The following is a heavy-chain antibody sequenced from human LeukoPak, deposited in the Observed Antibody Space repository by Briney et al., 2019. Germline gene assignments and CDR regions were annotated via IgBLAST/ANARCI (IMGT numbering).Heavy chain of an antibody. CDR2: IIPIFGTA. Sequence: SVKVSCKASGGTFSSYAISWVRQAPGQGLEWMGGIIPIFGTANYAQKFQGRVTITADESTSTAYLELSSLRSEDTTVYCCAREERSLERRYCSGGSCLPDIYYYNYIDVWGKETTVTISS. V-gene: IGHV1-69*13. D-gene: IGHD2-15*01. CDR1: GGTFSSYA. J-gene: IGHJ6*03. CDR3: AREERSLERRYCSGGSCLPDIYYYNYIDV.